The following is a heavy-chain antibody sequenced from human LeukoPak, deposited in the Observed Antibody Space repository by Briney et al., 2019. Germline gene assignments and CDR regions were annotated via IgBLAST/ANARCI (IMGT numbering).Heavy chain of an antibody. CDR1: GGTFSSYA. CDR2: IIPIFGTA. CDR3: ARNVWDDFWSGYDY. D-gene: IGHD3-3*01. Sequence: GASVKVSCKASGGTFSSYAISWVRQAPGQGLEWMGGIIPIFGTANYAQKFQGRVTITTDESTSTAYMELSSLRSEDTAVYYCARNVWDDFWSGYDYWGQGTLVTVPS. V-gene: IGHV1-69*05. J-gene: IGHJ4*02.